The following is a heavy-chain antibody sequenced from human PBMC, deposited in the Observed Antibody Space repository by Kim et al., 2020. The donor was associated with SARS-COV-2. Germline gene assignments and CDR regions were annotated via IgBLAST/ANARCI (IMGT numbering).Heavy chain of an antibody. CDR2: ISTDGDDR. D-gene: IGHD2-15*01. CDR3: AKDNLRMRTLDV. V-gene: IGHV3-30*15. CDR1: GFSFSPYE. J-gene: IGHJ6*01. Sequence: GGSLRLSCGASGFSFSPYEMHWLRQSPGMGLQWVATISTDGDDRNYVESVKGRFTVSRDNSRNTMYLQLSDLTAADTAVYYCAKDNLRMRTLDVWGPGTT.